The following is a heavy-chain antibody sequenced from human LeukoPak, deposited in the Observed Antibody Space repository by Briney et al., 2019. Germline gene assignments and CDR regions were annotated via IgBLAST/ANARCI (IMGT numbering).Heavy chain of an antibody. D-gene: IGHD2-8*01. J-gene: IGHJ4*02. Sequence: PSETLSLTCSVSGGSISGTDCYWIWIRQPPGKGLEGISYIHHSATNSYNPSRKGRITVAQDQSLNQFSLKLTSTAAAAQAGYSCAGRAYAMAYWGQGTLVIVSS. CDR3: AGRAYAMAY. CDR2: IHHSATN. CDR1: GGSISGTDCY. V-gene: IGHV4-30-4*01.